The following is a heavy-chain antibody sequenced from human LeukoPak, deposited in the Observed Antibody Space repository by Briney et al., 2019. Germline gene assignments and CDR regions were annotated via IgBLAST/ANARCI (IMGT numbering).Heavy chain of an antibody. CDR1: GGTFSSYA. J-gene: IGHJ6*04. CDR3: PRARCSEGSCRDRGELYYGMDV. CDR2: IIPIFGTA. Sequence: ASVKVSCKASGGTFSSYAFSWVRQAPAQGLEWMGGIIPIFGTANYAQKFEGRVTITADESTSTAYMELSSLRSEDTAVYYCPRARCSEGSCRDRGELYYGMDVWGKGTTVTVSS. D-gene: IGHD2-15*01. V-gene: IGHV1-69*13.